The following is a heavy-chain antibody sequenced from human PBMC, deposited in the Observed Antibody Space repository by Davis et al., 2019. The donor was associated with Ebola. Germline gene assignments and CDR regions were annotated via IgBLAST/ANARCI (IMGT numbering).Heavy chain of an antibody. CDR1: GGSISSYY. J-gene: IGHJ3*02. V-gene: IGHV4-59*01. CDR3: ARRTVTPPNAFDI. Sequence: PSETLSLTCTVPGGSISSYYWSWIRQPPGKGLEWIGYIYYSGSTNYNPSLKSRVTISVDTSKNQFALKLSSVTAADTAVYYCARRTVTPPNAFDIWGQGTMVTVSS. D-gene: IGHD4-17*01. CDR2: IYYSGST.